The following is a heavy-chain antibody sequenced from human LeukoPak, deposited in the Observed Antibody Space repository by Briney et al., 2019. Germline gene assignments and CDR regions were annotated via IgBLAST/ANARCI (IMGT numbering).Heavy chain of an antibody. CDR2: INPNSGGT. CDR1: AYTFTGYY. Sequence: ASVKVSCKASAYTFTGYYLHWVRQAPGQGLEWMGWINPNSGGTNFAQKFQGRVTMARDTSITTAYMGLRRLRSDDTAVYYCARDSSGYDFWGQGTLVTVSS. J-gene: IGHJ4*02. CDR3: ARDSSGYDF. D-gene: IGHD3-22*01. V-gene: IGHV1-2*02.